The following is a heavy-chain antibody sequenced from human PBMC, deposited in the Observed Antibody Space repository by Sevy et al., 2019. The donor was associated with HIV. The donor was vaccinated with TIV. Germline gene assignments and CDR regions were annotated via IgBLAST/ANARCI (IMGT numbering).Heavy chain of an antibody. CDR3: VKEVSEHSYSDY. J-gene: IGHJ4*02. CDR1: GFTFSSYA. CDR2: IGGSADYT. D-gene: IGHD3-10*01. V-gene: IGHV3-23*01. Sequence: GGSLRLSCVTSGFTFSSYAMSWVRQTPGKGLEWVSAIGGSADYTYYADSVKGRFTISRDNSKNTLYLQMNGLRAEDTAVYYCVKEVSEHSYSDYWGQGTLVTVSS.